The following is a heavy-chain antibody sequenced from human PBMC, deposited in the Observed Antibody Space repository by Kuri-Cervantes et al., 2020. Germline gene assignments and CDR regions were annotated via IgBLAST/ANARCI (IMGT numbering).Heavy chain of an antibody. Sequence: SVKVSCKASGGTFSTYAISWVRQAPGQGLEWMGEIIPILDTGKYAQKFQGRVTITADESTSTAYMELSSLRSEDMAVYYCARSGHTRSPHHYMDVWGKGTTVTVSS. D-gene: IGHD1-26*01. CDR3: ARSGHTRSPHHYMDV. CDR1: GGTFSTYA. V-gene: IGHV1-69*13. J-gene: IGHJ6*03. CDR2: IIPILDTG.